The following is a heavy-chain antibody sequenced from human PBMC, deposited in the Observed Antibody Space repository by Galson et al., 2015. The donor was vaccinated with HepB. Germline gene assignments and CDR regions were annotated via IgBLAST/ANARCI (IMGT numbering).Heavy chain of an antibody. Sequence: SVKVSCKASGGTFSSYAISWVRQAPGQGLEWMGGIIPIFGIANYAQKFQGRVTITADESTSTAYMELSSLRSEDTAVYYCARSIAVAGTGDYWGQGTLVTVSS. J-gene: IGHJ4*02. V-gene: IGHV1-69*13. D-gene: IGHD6-19*01. CDR1: GGTFSSYA. CDR3: ARSIAVAGTGDY. CDR2: IIPIFGIA.